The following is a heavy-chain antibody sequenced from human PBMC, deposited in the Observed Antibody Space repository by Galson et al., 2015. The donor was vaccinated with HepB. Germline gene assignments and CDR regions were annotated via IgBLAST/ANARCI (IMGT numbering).Heavy chain of an antibody. CDR1: GFSFSNYV. V-gene: IGHV3-64*05. CDR3: VKFNTTSRAFDI. D-gene: IGHD1-14*01. J-gene: IGHJ3*02. CDR2: ISANGDTT. Sequence: LRLSCAASGFSFSNYVMYWVRQAPGKGLHYVSSISANGDTTSYADSVQGRFTISRDNSKYTLYVQMSSLRPDDTAVYYCVKFNTTSRAFDIWGQGTKVTVSP.